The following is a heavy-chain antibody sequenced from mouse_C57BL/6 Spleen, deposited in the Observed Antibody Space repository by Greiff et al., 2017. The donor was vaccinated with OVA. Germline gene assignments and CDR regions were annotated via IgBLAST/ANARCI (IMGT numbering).Heavy chain of an antibody. J-gene: IGHJ3*01. CDR1: GYTFTSYW. CDR3: AKEDEAWFAY. Sequence: QVQLQQPGAELVMPGASVKLSCKASGYTFTSYWMHWVKQRPGQGLEWIGEIDPSDSYTNYNQKFKGKSTLTVDKSSSTAYMQLSSLTSEDSAVYYCAKEDEAWFAYWGQGTLVTVAA. CDR2: IDPSDSYT. V-gene: IGHV1-69*01.